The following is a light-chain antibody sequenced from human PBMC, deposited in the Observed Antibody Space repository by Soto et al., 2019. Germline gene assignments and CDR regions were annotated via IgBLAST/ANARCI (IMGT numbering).Light chain of an antibody. J-gene: IGKJ1*01. Sequence: VLTQSPGTLSLSPGERATLSCRASQSISSYFLAWYQQKPGQAPRLLIYAAASRATGIPDRFSGSGSRTDFTLTISRLEPEDFAVYYCQHYGDSRTFGQGTKVDIK. V-gene: IGKV3-20*01. CDR2: AAA. CDR1: QSISSYF. CDR3: QHYGDSRT.